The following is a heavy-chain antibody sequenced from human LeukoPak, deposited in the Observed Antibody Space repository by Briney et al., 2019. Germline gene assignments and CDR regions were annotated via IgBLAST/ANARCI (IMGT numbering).Heavy chain of an antibody. V-gene: IGHV1-18*01. CDR1: GYTFITYG. J-gene: IGHJ4*02. CDR2: ISAQNGKT. CDR3: SRDDLYYYDSSGYYSRH. Sequence: ASVKVSCKASGYTFITYGISWARQAPGQGLEWMGWISAQNGKTNYAQKLQGRVTMTTDTSTSTAYMELRSLRSDDTAVYYCSRDDLYYYDSSGYYSRHWGQGTLVTVSS. D-gene: IGHD3-22*01.